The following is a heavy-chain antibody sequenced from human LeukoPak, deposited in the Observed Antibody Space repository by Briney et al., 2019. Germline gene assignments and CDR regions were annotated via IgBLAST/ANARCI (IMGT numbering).Heavy chain of an antibody. CDR2: INPSGGST. J-gene: IGHJ6*02. Sequence: GASVKASCKASGYTFTRYYMHWVRQAPGQGLEWMGIINPSGGSTSYSQKFQGRVTMTRDTSTSTVYMELSSLRSEDTAVYYCAREPPASPPVGAFYYYYGMDVWGQGTTVTVSS. CDR1: GYTFTRYY. CDR3: AREPPASPPVGAFYYYYGMDV. D-gene: IGHD1-26*01. V-gene: IGHV1-46*01.